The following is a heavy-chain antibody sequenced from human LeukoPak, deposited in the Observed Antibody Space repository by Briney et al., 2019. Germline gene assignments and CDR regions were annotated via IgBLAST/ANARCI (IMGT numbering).Heavy chain of an antibody. CDR3: VRDQPGYGDYAAGMDV. Sequence: PSETLSLTCTVSGGSISSYYWSWIRQPAGKGLEWIGRIYTSGSTNYNPSLKSRVTMSVDTSKNQFSLKLSSVTAADTAVYYCVRDQPGYGDYAAGMDVWGQGTTVTVSS. CDR1: GGSISSYY. V-gene: IGHV4-4*07. CDR2: IYTSGST. J-gene: IGHJ6*02. D-gene: IGHD4-17*01.